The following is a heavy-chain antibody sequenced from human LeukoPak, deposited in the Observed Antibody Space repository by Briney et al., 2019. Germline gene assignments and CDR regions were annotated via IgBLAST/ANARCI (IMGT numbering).Heavy chain of an antibody. CDR3: AELGITIIGGV. J-gene: IGHJ6*04. V-gene: IGHV3-48*03. Sequence: GGSLRLSCAASGFTFRSYELNWVRPAPGKGLEWVSYISSSGSTIYYADSVKGRFTISRDNAKNSLYLQMNSLRAEDTAVYYCAELGITIIGGVWGKGTTVTISS. CDR2: ISSSGSTI. D-gene: IGHD3-10*02. CDR1: GFTFRSYE.